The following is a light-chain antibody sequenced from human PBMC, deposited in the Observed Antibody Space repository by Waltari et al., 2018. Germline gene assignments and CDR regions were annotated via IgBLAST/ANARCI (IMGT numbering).Light chain of an antibody. V-gene: IGLV8-61*01. CDR2: STN. CDR3: ALYLGSGFSWV. Sequence: VSPGGTVTLTCGLSSGSVSTSYFVSWYQQTPGQAPRALIYSTNTRSSGVPERFSGSILGNKAALTITGAQADDESDYYCALYLGSGFSWVFGGGTKLTVL. CDR1: SGSVSTSYF. J-gene: IGLJ3*02.